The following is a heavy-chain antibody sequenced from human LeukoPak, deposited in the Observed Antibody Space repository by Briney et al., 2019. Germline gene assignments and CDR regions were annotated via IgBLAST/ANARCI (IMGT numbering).Heavy chain of an antibody. CDR1: GFIFSSYE. CDR3: ARERGVGTAADY. D-gene: IGHD1-1*01. CDR2: ISSSGSII. Sequence: GGSLRLSCAASGFIFSSYEMKWVRQARGRGVEWVSYISSSGSIIYAASVKGRFTISRDNAKNSLYLQMNSLRAEDTAVYYCARERGVGTAADYWGQGTLVTVSS. J-gene: IGHJ4*02. V-gene: IGHV3-48*03.